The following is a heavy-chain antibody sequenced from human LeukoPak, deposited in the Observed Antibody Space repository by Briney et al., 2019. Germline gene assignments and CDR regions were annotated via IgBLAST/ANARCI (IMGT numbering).Heavy chain of an antibody. CDR3: AGEDYYDSSGSYSEFDY. J-gene: IGHJ4*02. Sequence: GGSLRLSCAASGFTFSSYSMNWVRQAPGKGLEWGSSISSSSSYIYYADSVKGRFTISRDNAKNSLYLQMNSLRAEDTAVYYCAGEDYYDSSGSYSEFDYWGQGTLVTVSS. CDR1: GFTFSSYS. D-gene: IGHD3-22*01. CDR2: ISSSSSYI. V-gene: IGHV3-21*01.